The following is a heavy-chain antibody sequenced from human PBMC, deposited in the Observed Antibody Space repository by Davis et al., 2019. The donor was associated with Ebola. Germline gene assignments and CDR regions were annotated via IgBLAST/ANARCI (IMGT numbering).Heavy chain of an antibody. CDR1: GGSFSDYY. V-gene: IGHV4-34*01. CDR3: ARTIKGFLWFGESQGDY. Sequence: SETLSPTFAVFGGSFSDYYWTWIRQPPGKGLEWNGEINHTGSTSYNPSLKSRVTISVDTSKNQFSLKLSSVTAADTAVYYCARTIKGFLWFGESQGDYWGQGTLVTVSS. CDR2: INHTGST. J-gene: IGHJ4*02. D-gene: IGHD3-10*01.